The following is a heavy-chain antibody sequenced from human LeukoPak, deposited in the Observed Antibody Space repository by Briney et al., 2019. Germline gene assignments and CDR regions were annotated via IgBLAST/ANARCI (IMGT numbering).Heavy chain of an antibody. V-gene: IGHV3-7*01. CDR1: GFTFSSYW. CDR2: IKQDGSEK. Sequence: GGSLRLSCAASGFTFSSYWMSWVRQAPGKGLEWVANIKQDGSEKYYVDSVKGRFTISRDNAKNSLYLQMNSLRAEDTAVYYCARDSPLPSGYVHPFDYWGQGTRVTVSS. D-gene: IGHD5-12*01. CDR3: ARDSPLPSGYVHPFDY. J-gene: IGHJ4*02.